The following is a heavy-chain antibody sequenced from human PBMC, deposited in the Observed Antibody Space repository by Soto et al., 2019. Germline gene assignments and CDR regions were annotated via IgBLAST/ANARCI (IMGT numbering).Heavy chain of an antibody. D-gene: IGHD3-10*01. V-gene: IGHV4-59*01. CDR3: ATGRFSAMVRGVIMFDP. J-gene: IGHJ5*02. CDR1: GGSISSYY. CDR2: IHYSGRT. Sequence: QVLLQESGPGLVKPSETLSLTCTVSGGSISSYYWNWIRQPPGKGLEWIGYIHYSGRTNDNPSLKSRVTISVDKSKNQFSLKLSSVTAADTAVYYCATGRFSAMVRGVIMFDPWGQGTLVTVSS.